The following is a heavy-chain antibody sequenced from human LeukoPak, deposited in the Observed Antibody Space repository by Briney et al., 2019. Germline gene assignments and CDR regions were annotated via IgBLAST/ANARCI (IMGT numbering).Heavy chain of an antibody. CDR2: ISDSGGHT. D-gene: IGHD3-9*01. Sequence: GGSLRLSCAASGFTFSSYAMSWVRQAPGKGLEWVSAISDSGGHTYYADSVKGRFTISRGNSKNTLHLQMDSLRVGDTAVYYCAKELALTKPYDYWGQGTLVTVSS. V-gene: IGHV3-23*01. J-gene: IGHJ4*02. CDR1: GFTFSSYA. CDR3: AKELALTKPYDY.